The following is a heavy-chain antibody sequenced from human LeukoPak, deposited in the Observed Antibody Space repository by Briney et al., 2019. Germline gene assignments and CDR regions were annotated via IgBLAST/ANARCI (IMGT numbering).Heavy chain of an antibody. CDR2: INPNSGGT. Sequence: GASVKVTCKASGYAFTGYYMHWVRQAPGQGLEWMGWINPNSGGTNYAQKFQGRVTMTRDTSISTAYMELSRLRSDDTAVYYCARDSGFGELSVDYWGQGTLVTVSS. D-gene: IGHD3-10*01. CDR1: GYAFTGYY. J-gene: IGHJ4*02. V-gene: IGHV1-2*02. CDR3: ARDSGFGELSVDY.